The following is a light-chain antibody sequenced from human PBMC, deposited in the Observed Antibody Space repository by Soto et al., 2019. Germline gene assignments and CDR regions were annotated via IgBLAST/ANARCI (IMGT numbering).Light chain of an antibody. J-gene: IGKJ2*01. Sequence: EIVLTQSPGTLSLSPGERATLSCRASQSVDRNLAWYQQKPGQAPRLIIYDASNRATGIPATFSGSGSGTDFTLTISSLEPEDFAVYYCQQRSDWPPYTFGQGTKLGIK. CDR3: QQRSDWPPYT. CDR2: DAS. CDR1: QSVDRN. V-gene: IGKV3-11*01.